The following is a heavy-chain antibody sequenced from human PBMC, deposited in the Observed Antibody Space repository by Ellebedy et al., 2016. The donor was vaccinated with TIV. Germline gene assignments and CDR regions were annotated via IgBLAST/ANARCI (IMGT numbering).Heavy chain of an antibody. CDR2: IYSSGLT. CDR3: TRDYVVVTAIVAFEI. Sequence: MPSETLSLTCTVSGGSISSYYWRWVRQPAGKGLEWIGRIYSSGLTNYNPSLKSRVTMSIDTSKNQFSLKLSSVTAADTAVYHCTRDYVVVTAIVAFEIWGQGTMVTVSS. J-gene: IGHJ3*02. CDR1: GGSISSYY. V-gene: IGHV4-4*07. D-gene: IGHD2-21*02.